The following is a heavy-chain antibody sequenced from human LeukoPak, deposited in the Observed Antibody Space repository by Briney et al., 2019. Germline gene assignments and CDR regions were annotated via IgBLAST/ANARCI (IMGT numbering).Heavy chain of an antibody. D-gene: IGHD3-22*01. CDR1: GGTFSSYA. J-gene: IGHJ4*02. CDR2: IIPILGIA. V-gene: IGHV1-69*04. CDR3: ARAYYDSSGYYIDY. Sequence: SVKVSCKASGGTFSSYAISWVRQAPGQGLEWMGRIIPILGIANYAQKFQGRVTITADKSTSTAYMELSSLRSEDTAVYCCARAYYDSSGYYIDYWGQGTLVTVSS.